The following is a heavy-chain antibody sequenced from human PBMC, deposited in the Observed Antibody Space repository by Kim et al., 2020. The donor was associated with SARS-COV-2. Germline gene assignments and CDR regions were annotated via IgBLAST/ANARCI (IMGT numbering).Heavy chain of an antibody. D-gene: IGHD2-15*01. CDR1: GGSISSSSYY. CDR2: IYYSGST. Sequence: SETLSLTCTVSGGSISSSSYYWGWIRQPPGKGLEWIGSIYYSGSTYYNPSLKSRVTISVDTSKNQFSLKLSSVTAADTAVYYCRLEQNPKTTVARYCSGGSCYWGDFDYWGQGTLVTVSS. CDR3: RLEQNPKTTVARYCSGGSCYWGDFDY. V-gene: IGHV4-39*01. J-gene: IGHJ4*02.